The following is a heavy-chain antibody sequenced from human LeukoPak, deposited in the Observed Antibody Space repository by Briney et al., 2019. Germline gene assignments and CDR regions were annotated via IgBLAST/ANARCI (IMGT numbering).Heavy chain of an antibody. Sequence: EASVKVSCKASGGTFSSYAISWVRQAPGQGLEWMGGIIPIFGTANYAQKFQGRVTITADESTSTAYMELSSLRPEDTAVYCCAREVGATEFDYWGQGTLVTVSS. CDR2: IIPIFGTA. CDR3: AREVGATEFDY. V-gene: IGHV1-69*01. J-gene: IGHJ4*02. D-gene: IGHD1-26*01. CDR1: GGTFSSYA.